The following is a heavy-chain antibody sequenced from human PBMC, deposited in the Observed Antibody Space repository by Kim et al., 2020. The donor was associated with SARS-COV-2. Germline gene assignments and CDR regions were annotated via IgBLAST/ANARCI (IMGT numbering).Heavy chain of an antibody. CDR3: ARAGTPKGYCSSTSCLAAGFQYRSRRHAKGMDV. V-gene: IGHV4-34*01. D-gene: IGHD2-2*01. CDR2: INHSGST. Sequence: SETLSLTCAVYGGSFSGYYWSWIRQPPGKGLEWIGEINHSGSTNYNPSLKSRVTISVYTSKNQFSLKLSSVTAADTAVYYCARAGTPKGYCSSTSCLAAGFQYRSRRHAKGMDVWGQGTTVTVSS. J-gene: IGHJ6*02. CDR1: GGSFSGYY.